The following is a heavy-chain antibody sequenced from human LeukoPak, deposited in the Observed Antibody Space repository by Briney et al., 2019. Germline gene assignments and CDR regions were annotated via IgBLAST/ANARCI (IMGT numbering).Heavy chain of an antibody. J-gene: IGHJ3*02. CDR1: GFTFSSYA. CDR3: AKGYDILTGYSPSAFDI. V-gene: IGHV3-23*01. CDR2: ISGSGGST. Sequence: GGSLRLSCAASGFTFSSYAMSWVRQAPGKGLEWVSAISGSGGSTYYADSVKGRFTISRDNSKNTLYLQMNSLRAEDTAVYYCAKGYDILTGYSPSAFDIWGQGTMVTVSS. D-gene: IGHD3-9*01.